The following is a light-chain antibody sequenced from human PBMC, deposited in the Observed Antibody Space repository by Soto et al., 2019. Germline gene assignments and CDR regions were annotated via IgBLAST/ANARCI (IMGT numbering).Light chain of an antibody. V-gene: IGKV3-20*01. CDR1: HTVNSNY. CDR2: GAS. CDR3: QQYGSSPWT. J-gene: IGKJ1*01. Sequence: ETVLTQSPATLSLSPGERATLSCRSSHTVNSNYLAWYQQKPGQAPRLLIYGASSRATGIPDRFSGSESGTDFTLTISRLDAEDFAVYYCQQYGSSPWTFGQGTKVDIK.